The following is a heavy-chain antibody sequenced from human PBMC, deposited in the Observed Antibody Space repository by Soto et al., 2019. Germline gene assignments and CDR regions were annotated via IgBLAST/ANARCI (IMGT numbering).Heavy chain of an antibody. CDR2: IDWDDDK. V-gene: IGHV2-70*01. J-gene: IGHJ4*02. CDR1: GFSLSTSGMC. CDR3: ARTVYYYDNSGYLFDY. Sequence: SGPTLVNPTQTLTLTCTFSGFSLSTSGMCVSWIRQPPGKALEWLALIDWDDDKYYSTSLKTRLTISKDTSKNQVVLTMTNVDPVDTATYYCARTVYYYDNSGYLFDYWGQGTLVTVSS. D-gene: IGHD3-22*01.